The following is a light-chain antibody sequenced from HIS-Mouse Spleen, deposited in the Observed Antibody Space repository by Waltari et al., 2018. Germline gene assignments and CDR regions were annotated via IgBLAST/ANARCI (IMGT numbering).Light chain of an antibody. CDR2: RNK. CDR1: SSNIGSNY. J-gene: IGLJ3*02. CDR3: AAWDDSLSGPV. V-gene: IGLV1-47*01. Sequence: QSVLTQPPSASGTPGQRVTISCSGSSSNIGSNYVYWYQQLPGPAPKLLIYRNKRRPSGGPDRFSGSKAGTSASLAISGLRSEDEADYYCAAWDDSLSGPVFGGGTKLTVL.